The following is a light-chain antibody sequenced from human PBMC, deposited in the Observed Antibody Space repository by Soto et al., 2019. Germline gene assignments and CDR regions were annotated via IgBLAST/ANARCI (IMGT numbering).Light chain of an antibody. CDR3: QSYDSSLSGYV. J-gene: IGLJ1*01. V-gene: IGLV1-40*01. CDR2: GNS. Sequence: QSVLTQPPSVSGAPGQRVTLSCTGSSSNIGAGYDVHWSQQLPGTAPKLLIYGNSNRPSGVPDRFSGSKSGTSASLAITGLQAEDEADYYCQSYDSSLSGYVFGTGTKLTVL. CDR1: SSNIGAGYD.